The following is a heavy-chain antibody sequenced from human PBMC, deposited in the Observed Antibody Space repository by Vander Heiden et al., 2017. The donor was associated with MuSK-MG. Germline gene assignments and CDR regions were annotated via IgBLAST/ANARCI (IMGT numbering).Heavy chain of an antibody. CDR2: ISGSGGST. Sequence: EVQLVESGGGLVQPGGSLRLSCAASGFTFSSYAMSWVRQAPGKGLEWVSAISGSGGSTYYADSGKGRFTISRDNSKNTLYLQMNRLRAEDTAVYYCAKKVTNCWSGYHFDYWGQGTLVTVSS. V-gene: IGHV3-23*04. D-gene: IGHD3-3*01. CDR3: AKKVTNCWSGYHFDY. CDR1: GFTFSSYA. J-gene: IGHJ4*02.